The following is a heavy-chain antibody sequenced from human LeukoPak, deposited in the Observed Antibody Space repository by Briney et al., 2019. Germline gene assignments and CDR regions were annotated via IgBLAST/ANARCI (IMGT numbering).Heavy chain of an antibody. J-gene: IGHJ4*02. D-gene: IGHD2-15*01. Sequence: PGGSLRLSCAASGFTFSSYWMSWVRQAPGKGLEWVANIKEDGSEKFHVGSVRGRFTISRDNAKNSLYLQMNSLRAEDTALYYCAKGGYCSGGSCYFDYWGQGTLVTVSS. CDR3: AKGGYCSGGSCYFDY. CDR2: IKEDGSEK. CDR1: GFTFSSYW. V-gene: IGHV3-7*03.